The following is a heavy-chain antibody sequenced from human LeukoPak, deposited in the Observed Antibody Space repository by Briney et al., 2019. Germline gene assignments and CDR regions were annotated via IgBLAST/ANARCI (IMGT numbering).Heavy chain of an antibody. CDR1: GGSISSYY. CDR2: IYYSGSA. V-gene: IGHV4-59*08. D-gene: IGHD6-13*01. Sequence: SETLSLTCTVSGGSISSYYWSWIRQPPGKGLEWIGYIYYSGSANYNPSLKSRVTISVDTSKNQFSLKLSSVTAADTAVYYCASTAAGTPALFDYWGQGTLVTVSS. CDR3: ASTAAGTPALFDY. J-gene: IGHJ4*02.